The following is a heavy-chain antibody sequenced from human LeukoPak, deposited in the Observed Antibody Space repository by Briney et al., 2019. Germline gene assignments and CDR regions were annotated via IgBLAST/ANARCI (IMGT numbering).Heavy chain of an antibody. J-gene: IGHJ6*02. V-gene: IGHV4-34*01. CDR3: ARGGCSGTSCYMSYYYYGMDV. CDR1: GGSFSGYY. CDR2: INHSGST. D-gene: IGHD2-2*02. Sequence: SETLSLTCAVYGGSFSGYYWSWIRQPPGKGLEWIGEINHSGSTNYNPSLKSRVTISVDTSKNQFSLKLSSVTAADTAVYYCARGGCSGTSCYMSYYYYGMDVWGQGTTVTVSS.